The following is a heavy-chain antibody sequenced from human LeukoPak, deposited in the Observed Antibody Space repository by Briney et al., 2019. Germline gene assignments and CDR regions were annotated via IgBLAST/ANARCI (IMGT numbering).Heavy chain of an antibody. Sequence: MSSETLSLTCTVSGGSISSYYWSWIRQPPGKGLEWIGYIYYSGSTNYNPSLKSRVTISVDTSKNQFSLKLSSVTAADTAVYYCARRVVSPYYYYYMDVWGKGTTVTISS. D-gene: IGHD2-21*01. CDR2: IYYSGST. J-gene: IGHJ6*03. CDR1: GGSISSYY. V-gene: IGHV4-59*12. CDR3: ARRVVSPYYYYYMDV.